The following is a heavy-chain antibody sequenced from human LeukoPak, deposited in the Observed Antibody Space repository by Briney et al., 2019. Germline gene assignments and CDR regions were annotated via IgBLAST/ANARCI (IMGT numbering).Heavy chain of an antibody. CDR1: GYTFTSYD. CDR2: MNPNSGNT. Sequence: ASVKVSCKASGYTFTSYDINWVRQATGQGLEWMGWMNPNSGNTGYAQKFQGRVTMTRNTSISTAYMELSSLRSEDTAVYYCARVPPGCSSTSCYLFDPWGQGTLVTVSS. V-gene: IGHV1-8*01. CDR3: ARVPPGCSSTSCYLFDP. D-gene: IGHD2-2*01. J-gene: IGHJ5*02.